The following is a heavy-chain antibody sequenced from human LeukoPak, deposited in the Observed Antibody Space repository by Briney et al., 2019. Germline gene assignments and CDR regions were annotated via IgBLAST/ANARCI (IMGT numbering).Heavy chain of an antibody. Sequence: SETLSLTCTDSGGSISTYYWSWIRQPPGKGLEWIGYIYYTGSTKYNPSLKSGVTISIDTSKNQFSLKLSSVNAADTAVYYCARSTSKSGYDVSVSIWGQGTLVTVSS. D-gene: IGHD5-12*01. CDR2: IYYTGST. J-gene: IGHJ4*02. CDR3: ARSTSKSGYDVSVSI. CDR1: GGSISTYY. V-gene: IGHV4-59*01.